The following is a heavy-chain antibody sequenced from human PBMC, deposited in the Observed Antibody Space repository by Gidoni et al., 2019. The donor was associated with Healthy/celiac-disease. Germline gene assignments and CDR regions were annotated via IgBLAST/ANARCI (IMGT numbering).Heavy chain of an antibody. V-gene: IGHV3-7*01. J-gene: IGHJ4*02. CDR2: IKQDGSEK. Sequence: EVQLVESGGGLVQPGGSLRLSLAASGFTFRSYWMSWVRQAPGKGLEWVANIKQDGSEKYYVDSVKGRFTISRDNAKNSLYLQMNSLRAEDTAVYYCARDPRLVRFSYFDYWGQGTLVTVSS. D-gene: IGHD3-16*01. CDR3: ARDPRLVRFSYFDY. CDR1: GFTFRSYW.